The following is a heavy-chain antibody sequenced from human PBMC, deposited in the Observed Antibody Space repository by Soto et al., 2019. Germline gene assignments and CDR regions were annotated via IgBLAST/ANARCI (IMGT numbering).Heavy chain of an antibody. CDR2: ISSSSSTI. D-gene: IGHD5-12*01. J-gene: IGHJ3*02. CDR1: GFTFSSYS. Sequence: GGSLRLSCAASGFTFSSYSMNWVRQAPGKGLEWVSYISSSSSTIYYADSVKGRFTISRDNAKNSLYLQMNSLRAEDTAVYYCARETIVATIFGAFDIWGQGTMVTVSS. V-gene: IGHV3-48*01. CDR3: ARETIVATIFGAFDI.